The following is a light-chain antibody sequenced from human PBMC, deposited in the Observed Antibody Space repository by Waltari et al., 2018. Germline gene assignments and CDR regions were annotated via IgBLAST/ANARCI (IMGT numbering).Light chain of an antibody. CDR3: NSRDSSGNHVV. CDR1: RPRSYY. CDR2: GKN. V-gene: IGLV3-19*01. J-gene: IGLJ2*01. Sequence: SSELTQAPAVSVALGQTVRITCQGDRPRSYYASWYQQKPGQAPVLVIYGKNNRPSGIPDRFSGSSSGNTASLTITGAQAEDEADYYCNSRDSSGNHVVFGGGTKLTVL.